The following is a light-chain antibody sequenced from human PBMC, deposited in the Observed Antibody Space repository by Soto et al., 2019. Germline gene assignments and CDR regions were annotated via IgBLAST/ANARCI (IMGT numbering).Light chain of an antibody. J-gene: IGLJ2*01. CDR2: DVS. CDR1: SSDVGGYKY. Sequence: QSALTQPASVSGSPGQSITISCTGSSSDVGGYKYVSWYQQHPGKAPKLIIYDVSNRPSGVSNRISGSKSGNTASLTISGLQAEEEADYYCSSYTTRIAVIFGGGTKLTVL. CDR3: SSYTTRIAVI. V-gene: IGLV2-14*01.